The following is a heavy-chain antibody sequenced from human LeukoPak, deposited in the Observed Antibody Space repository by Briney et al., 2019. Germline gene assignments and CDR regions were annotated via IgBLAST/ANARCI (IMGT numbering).Heavy chain of an antibody. D-gene: IGHD3-22*01. V-gene: IGHV4-39*01. CDR2: IYYSGST. CDR3: ARPYYYDSSGYYSLYFDY. Sequence: SETLSLTCTVSGGSISSSSYYWGWIRQPPGKGLEWIGGIYYSGSTYYNPSLKSRVTISVDTSKNQFSLKLSSVTAADTAVYYCARPYYYDSSGYYSLYFDYWGQGTLVTVSS. CDR1: GGSISSSSYY. J-gene: IGHJ4*02.